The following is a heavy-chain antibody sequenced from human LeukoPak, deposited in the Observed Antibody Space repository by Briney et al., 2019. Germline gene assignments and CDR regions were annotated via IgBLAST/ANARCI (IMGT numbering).Heavy chain of an antibody. D-gene: IGHD4-17*01. CDR1: XXXXXXXX. V-gene: IGHV3-21*01. CDR3: ARDHGDGNEEWGAFDI. J-gene: IGHJ3*02. CDR2: XISIPSYL. Sequence: LXXSCAAXXXXXXXXXMNXXXXAXGXXLXXVXXXISIPSYLYYAYSVKGRFTISRDNAKNSLYLQMNSLRAEDTAVYYCARDHGDGNEEWGAFDIWGQGTMVTVSS.